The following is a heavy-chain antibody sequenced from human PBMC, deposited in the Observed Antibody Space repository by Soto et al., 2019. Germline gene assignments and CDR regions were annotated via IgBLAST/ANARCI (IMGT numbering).Heavy chain of an antibody. CDR2: IYYSGST. J-gene: IGHJ4*02. Sequence: SETLSLTCTVSGGSIGSSSYYWGWIRQPPGKGLEWIGSIYYSGSTYYNPSLKSRVTISVDTSKNQFSLKLSSVTAADTAVYYCARESVAGTVYWGQGTLVTVSS. CDR3: ARESVAGTVY. V-gene: IGHV4-39*07. CDR1: GGSIGSSSYY. D-gene: IGHD6-19*01.